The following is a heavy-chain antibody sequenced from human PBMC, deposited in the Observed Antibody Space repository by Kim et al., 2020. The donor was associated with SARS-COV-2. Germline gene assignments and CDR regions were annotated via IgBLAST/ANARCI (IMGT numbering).Heavy chain of an antibody. J-gene: IGHJ3*02. D-gene: IGHD6-13*01. Sequence: SETLSLTCTVSGGSISSYYWSWIRQPPGKGLEWIGYIYYSGSTNYNPSLKSRVTISVDTSKNQFSLKLSSVTAADTAVYYCARDVISSSSDAFDIWVQGT. V-gene: IGHV4-59*01. CDR1: GGSISSYY. CDR3: ARDVISSSSDAFDI. CDR2: IYYSGST.